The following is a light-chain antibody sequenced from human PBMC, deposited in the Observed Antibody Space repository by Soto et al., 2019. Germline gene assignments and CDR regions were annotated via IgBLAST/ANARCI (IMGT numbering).Light chain of an antibody. CDR3: QQDDSYSPYT. CDR1: QTISSS. J-gene: IGKJ2*01. CDR2: KAS. V-gene: IGKV1-5*03. Sequence: DIQMTQFPPTLSASIGDRVTITCRASQTISSSLAWYQQKPGKAPKLLIYKASTLETGVPSRFSGSGSGTEVTLTISSLQPDDFATYYCQQDDSYSPYTFGQGTRLEIK.